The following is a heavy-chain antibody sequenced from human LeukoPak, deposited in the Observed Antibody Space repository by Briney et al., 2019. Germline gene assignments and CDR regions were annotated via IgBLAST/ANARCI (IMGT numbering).Heavy chain of an antibody. CDR3: ARVPTAYSSSSEYYGMDV. CDR1: GFTFSSYA. D-gene: IGHD6-6*01. CDR2: ISGSGGST. Sequence: GGSLRLSCAASGFTFSSYAMSWVRKAPGKGLEWVSAISGSGGSTYYADSVKGRSTISRDNSKNSLYLQMNSLRDEDTAVYYCARVPTAYSSSSEYYGMDVWGQGTTVTVSS. J-gene: IGHJ6*02. V-gene: IGHV3-23*01.